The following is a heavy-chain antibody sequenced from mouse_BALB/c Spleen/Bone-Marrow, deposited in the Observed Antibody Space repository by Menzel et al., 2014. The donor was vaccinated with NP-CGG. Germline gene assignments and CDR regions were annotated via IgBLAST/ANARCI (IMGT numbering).Heavy chain of an antibody. J-gene: IGHJ3*01. CDR2: IDPSDSYT. V-gene: IGHV1S127*01. CDR3: TRRDTTVERAWFAY. D-gene: IGHD1-1*01. CDR1: GYTFTSYW. Sequence: VHLQQSGAELVKPGASVKMSCKASGYTFTSYWMHWVKQRPGQGLEWIGTIDPSDSYTSYNQKFKGKATLTVDTSSSTAYMQLSSLTSEDSAVYYCTRRDTTVERAWFAYWGQGTLVTVSA.